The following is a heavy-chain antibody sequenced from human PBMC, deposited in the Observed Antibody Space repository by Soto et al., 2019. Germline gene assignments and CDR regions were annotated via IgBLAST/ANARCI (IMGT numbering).Heavy chain of an antibody. CDR3: ARDRLLGPVPDWYFDL. V-gene: IGHV3-53*04. CDR1: GFTVSSNY. CDR2: IYSGGST. Sequence: GGSLRLSCAASGFTVSSNYMSWVRQAPGKGLEWVSVIYSGGSTYYADSVKGRFTISRHNSKNTLYLQMNSLRAEDTAVYYCARDRLLGPVPDWYFDLWGRGTLVTVSS. J-gene: IGHJ2*01. D-gene: IGHD2-2*01.